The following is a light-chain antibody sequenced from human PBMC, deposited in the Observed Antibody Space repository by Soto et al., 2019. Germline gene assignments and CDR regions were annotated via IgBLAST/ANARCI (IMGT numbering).Light chain of an antibody. CDR1: QSVSSN. CDR2: GAS. V-gene: IGKV3-15*01. J-gene: IGKJ1*01. CDR3: QQNNTWGT. Sequence: EIVMTQSPATLSVPPGERATLSCRASQSVSSNLAWYQQKPSQAPRLLIYGASTRATGMPARFSGSAAGTVFLLTNCSLQSEECAVYFRQQNNTWGTVGQGTKVEIK.